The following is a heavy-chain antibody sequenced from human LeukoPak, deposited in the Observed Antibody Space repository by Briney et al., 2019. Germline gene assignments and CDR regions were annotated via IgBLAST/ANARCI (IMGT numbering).Heavy chain of an antibody. CDR1: GGSFSGYY. CDR2: INHSGST. D-gene: IGHD3-10*01. V-gene: IGHV4-34*01. J-gene: IGHJ6*03. Sequence: SETLSLTCAVYGGSFSGYYWSWIRQPPGKGPEWIGEINHSGSTNYNPSLKSRVTISVDTSKNQFSLKLSSVTAADTAVYYCARKARGITMVRGVIYYYYYMDVWGKGTTVTVSS. CDR3: ARKARGITMVRGVIYYYYYMDV.